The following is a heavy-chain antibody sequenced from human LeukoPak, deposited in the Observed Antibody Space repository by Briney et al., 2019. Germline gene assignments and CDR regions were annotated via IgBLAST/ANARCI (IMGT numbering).Heavy chain of an antibody. V-gene: IGHV3-48*03. CDR2: ISSSGGTI. D-gene: IGHD3-10*02. J-gene: IGHJ6*04. CDR3: AELGITMIGGV. CDR1: GFTFSSYE. Sequence: QPGGSLRLSCAASGFTFSSYEMNWVRQTPGKGLEWLSYISSSGGTIYYADSAKGRFTISRDNAKNSLYLQMNSLRAEDTAVYYCAELGITMIGGVWGKGTTVTISS.